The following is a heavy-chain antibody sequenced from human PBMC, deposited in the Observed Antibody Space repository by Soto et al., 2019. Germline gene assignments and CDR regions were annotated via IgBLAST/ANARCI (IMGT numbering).Heavy chain of an antibody. CDR2: VSPGDSDT. J-gene: IGHJ6*01. Sequence: GHSVKISCHGSGYISTHYWIGWVRQMPGKGLEWLGIVSPGDSDTRYSSSFQGQITISAVKSICSAYLQLSRLKASDTGMYYCARSANICYCGSWGQGT. CDR1: GYISTHYW. D-gene: IGHD1-26*01. V-gene: IGHV5-51*01. CDR3: ARSANICYCGS.